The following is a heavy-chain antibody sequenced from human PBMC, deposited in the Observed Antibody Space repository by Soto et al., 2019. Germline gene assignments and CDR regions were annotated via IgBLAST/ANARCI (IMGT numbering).Heavy chain of an antibody. J-gene: IGHJ5*02. Sequence: ASVKVSCKASGYTFASYGISWVRQAPGQGLEWMGWISAYNGNTNYAQKLQGRVTMTTDTSTSTAYMELRSLRSDDTAVYYCARAYYSQNWFDPWGQGTLVTVSS. V-gene: IGHV1-18*01. CDR1: GYTFASYG. CDR2: ISAYNGNT. D-gene: IGHD4-4*01. CDR3: ARAYYSQNWFDP.